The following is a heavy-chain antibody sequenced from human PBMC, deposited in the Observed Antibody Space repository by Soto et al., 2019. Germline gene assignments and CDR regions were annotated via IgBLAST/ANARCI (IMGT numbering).Heavy chain of an antibody. V-gene: IGHV6-1*01. CDR1: GDSVSSNSAA. D-gene: IGHD3-3*01. CDR3: ARGERITIFGVVSNWFDP. Sequence: SQTLSLTCVISGDSVSSNSAAWNWIRQSPSRGLEWLGRTYYRSKWYNDYAVSVKSRITINPDTSKNQFSLQLNSVTPEDTAVYYCARGERITIFGVVSNWFDPWGQGTLVTVSS. J-gene: IGHJ5*02. CDR2: TYYRSKWYN.